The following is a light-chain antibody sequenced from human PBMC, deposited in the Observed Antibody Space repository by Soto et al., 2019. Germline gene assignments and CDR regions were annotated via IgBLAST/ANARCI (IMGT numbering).Light chain of an antibody. CDR3: AAWDDSLNGVV. J-gene: IGLJ2*01. Sequence: QSVLTQPPSASGTPGQRVTISCSGSSSNIGSNSVNWYQQLPGTAPKLLMYSSNQLPSGVPDRFSGSKSGTSASLAISGLQSEDEADYYCAAWDDSLNGVVFGGGTQLTVL. V-gene: IGLV1-44*01. CDR1: SSNIGSNS. CDR2: SSN.